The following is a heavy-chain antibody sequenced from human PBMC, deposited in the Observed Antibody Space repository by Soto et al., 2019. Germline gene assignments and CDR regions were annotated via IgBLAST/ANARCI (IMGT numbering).Heavy chain of an antibody. D-gene: IGHD3-3*02. CDR1: GYSFTSYW. CDR2: IDPSDSYT. CDR3: ARHFLPHPRDYGMDV. J-gene: IGHJ6*02. V-gene: IGHV5-10-1*03. Sequence: EVQLVQSGAEVKKPGESLRISCKGSGYSFTSYWISWVRQMPGKGLEWMGRIDPSDSYTNYSPSFQGHVTISADKSISTAYLQWSSLKASDTAMYYCARHFLPHPRDYGMDVWGQGTTVTVSS.